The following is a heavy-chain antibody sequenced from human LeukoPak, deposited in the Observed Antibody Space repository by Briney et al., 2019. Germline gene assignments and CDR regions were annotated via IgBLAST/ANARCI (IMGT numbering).Heavy chain of an antibody. CDR2: ISGSGGST. J-gene: IGHJ4*02. CDR3: AKWYYYYGSGSAFDY. V-gene: IGHV3-23*01. Sequence: QPGGSLRLSCAASGFTFSSYAMGWVRQAPGKGLEWVSAISGSGGSTYYADSVKGRFTISRDNSKNTLYLQMNSLRAEDTAVYYCAKWYYYYGSGSAFDYWGQGTLVTVSS. CDR1: GFTFSSYA. D-gene: IGHD3-10*01.